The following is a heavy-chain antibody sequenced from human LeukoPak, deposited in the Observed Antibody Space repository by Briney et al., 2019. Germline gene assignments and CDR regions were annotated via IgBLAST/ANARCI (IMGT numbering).Heavy chain of an antibody. CDR2: ISFDANNK. CDR1: GFTFSTYG. D-gene: IGHD6-13*01. V-gene: IGHV3-30*18. CDR3: AKGGGTGYSSSWYSN. J-gene: IGHJ4*02. Sequence: PGGSLRLSCAASGFTFSTYGMHWVRQAPGKGLEWVAVISFDANNKFYADSVKGRFTISRDNSKNTPYLQMNSLRPEDTAVYYCAKGGGTGYSSSWYSNWGQGTLVTVSS.